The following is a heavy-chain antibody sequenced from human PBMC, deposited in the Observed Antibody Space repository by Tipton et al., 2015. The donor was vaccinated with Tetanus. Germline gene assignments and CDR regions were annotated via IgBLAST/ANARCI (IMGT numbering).Heavy chain of an antibody. V-gene: IGHV3-7*01. J-gene: IGHJ4*02. Sequence: SLRLSCAASGFAFSSYLMTWVRQAPGKGLELVASLKHDATEEYYVDSVKGRFAISRDNARNLLFLQMNGLRVEDAVVYYCARDVTGAASGRRWGQGTLVTVSS. CDR1: GFAFSSYL. D-gene: IGHD1-14*01. CDR2: LKHDATEE. CDR3: ARDVTGAASGRR.